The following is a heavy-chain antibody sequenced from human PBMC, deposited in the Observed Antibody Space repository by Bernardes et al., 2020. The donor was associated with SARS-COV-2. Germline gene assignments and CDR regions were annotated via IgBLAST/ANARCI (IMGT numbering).Heavy chain of an antibody. CDR2: FDPEDGET. Sequence: ASVHVSCKVSGYTLTELSMHWVRQAPGKGLEWMGGFDPEDGETIYAQKFQGRVTMTEDTSTDTAYMELSSLRSEDTAVYYCATTGTPIRHAYYYYGMDVWGQGTTVTVSS. J-gene: IGHJ6*02. V-gene: IGHV1-24*01. CDR3: ATTGTPIRHAYYYYGMDV. CDR1: GYTLTELS. D-gene: IGHD1-1*01.